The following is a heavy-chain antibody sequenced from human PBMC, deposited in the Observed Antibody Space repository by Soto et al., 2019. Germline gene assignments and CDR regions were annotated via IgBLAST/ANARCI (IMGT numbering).Heavy chain of an antibody. J-gene: IGHJ4*02. CDR2: ISGTGGDT. D-gene: IGHD3-16*02. Sequence: GGSLRLSCAASGFTFSSYAMSWVRQAPGKGLEWVAAISGTGGDTYYAGSVKGRFTISRENAKNTLYLQMNSLRAEDTAVYYCARRVLRLGELSLPIEDYFDYWGQGTLVTVSS. CDR1: GFTFSSYA. CDR3: ARRVLRLGELSLPIEDYFDY. V-gene: IGHV3-23*01.